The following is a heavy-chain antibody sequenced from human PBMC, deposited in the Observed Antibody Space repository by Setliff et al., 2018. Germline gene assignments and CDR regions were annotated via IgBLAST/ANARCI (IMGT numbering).Heavy chain of an antibody. Sequence: SETLSLTCTVSSGSISSSSYYWGWIRQPPGKGLEWIGEINHSGSTNYNPSLKSRVSISVDASKNQFSLKLTSVTAADTAVYFCARVPHIWFGELVTFDDAFDIWGQGTMVTVSS. CDR2: INHSGST. D-gene: IGHD3-10*01. CDR1: SGSISSSSYY. CDR3: ARVPHIWFGELVTFDDAFDI. J-gene: IGHJ3*02. V-gene: IGHV4-39*07.